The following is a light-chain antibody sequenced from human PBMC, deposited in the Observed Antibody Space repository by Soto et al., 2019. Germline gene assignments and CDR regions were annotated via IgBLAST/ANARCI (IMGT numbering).Light chain of an antibody. J-gene: IGKJ4*01. CDR3: QQYVSSPLT. CDR1: QSVSSSS. Sequence: EIAMTQSPYTLSLSPGERATLSCRASQSVSSSSLAWYQQKPGQAPRLLIYDTSSRATGIPDRFSGSGSGTDFTLTISRLEPEDFAVYYCQQYVSSPLTFGGGTKVDIK. CDR2: DTS. V-gene: IGKV3-20*01.